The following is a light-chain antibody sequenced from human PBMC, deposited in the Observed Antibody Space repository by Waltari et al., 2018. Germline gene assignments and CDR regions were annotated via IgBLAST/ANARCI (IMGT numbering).Light chain of an antibody. Sequence: DIVMTQSPDSLAVSLGERATINCKSSQPILHNPNHNYYLAWYQQKPGQPPKLLIYWASTRESGVPDRFSGSGSGTDFTLTISSLQAEDVAFYYCQQYYSSPWTFGQGTKVEVK. V-gene: IGKV4-1*01. CDR3: QQYYSSPWT. J-gene: IGKJ1*01. CDR1: QPILHNPNHNYY. CDR2: WAS.